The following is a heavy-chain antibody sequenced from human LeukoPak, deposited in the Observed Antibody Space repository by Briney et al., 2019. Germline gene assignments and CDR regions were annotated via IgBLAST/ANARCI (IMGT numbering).Heavy chain of an antibody. J-gene: IGHJ6*03. CDR1: GFTFSSYG. CDR3: AKARDIVVVPAAVSMDV. V-gene: IGHV3-30*02. D-gene: IGHD2-2*01. CDR2: IRYDGSNK. Sequence: GGFLRLSCAASGFTFSSYGMHWVRQAPGKGLEWVAFIRYDGSNKYYADSVKGRFTISRDNSKNTLYLQMNSLRAEDTAVYYCAKARDIVVVPAAVSMDVWGKGTTVTVSS.